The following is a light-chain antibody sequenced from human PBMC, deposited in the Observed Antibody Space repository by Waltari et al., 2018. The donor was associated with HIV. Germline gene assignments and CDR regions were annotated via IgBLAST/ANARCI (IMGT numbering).Light chain of an antibody. CDR1: ILGDKF. V-gene: IGLV3-1*01. CDR2: QDT. Sequence: SYGLTQPPSVSVSPGQTAAISCSGNILGDKFASWYRQRPGQSPQMVIYQDTKRPSGIPERFSGSTSGNTATLTISGTQALDEADYYCQAWDGSSVLFGGGTKLTVL. J-gene: IGLJ2*01. CDR3: QAWDGSSVL.